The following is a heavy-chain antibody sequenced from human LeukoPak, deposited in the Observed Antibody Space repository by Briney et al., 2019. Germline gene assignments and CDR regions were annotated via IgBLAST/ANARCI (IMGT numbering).Heavy chain of an antibody. Sequence: PGGSLRLSCAASGFTFSNYAMNWVRQAPGKGLEWVSVISGSGGSTYYADSVKGRFTISRDNSKNTLYLQMNSLRAEDTAVYYCAKDERSGSSLHFIDYWGQGTRVTVSS. CDR3: AKDERSGSSLHFIDY. CDR2: ISGSGGST. D-gene: IGHD6-25*01. V-gene: IGHV3-23*01. CDR1: GFTFSNYA. J-gene: IGHJ4*02.